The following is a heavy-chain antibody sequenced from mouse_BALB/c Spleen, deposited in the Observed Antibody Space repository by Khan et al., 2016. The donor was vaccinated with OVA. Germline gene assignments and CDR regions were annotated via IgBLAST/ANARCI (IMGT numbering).Heavy chain of an antibody. CDR1: AYSITSDYA. CDR2: ISYSGST. Sequence: EVQLQESGPGLVKPSQSLSLTCTVTAYSITSDYAWTWIRQFPGNKLEWMGYISYSGSTSYNPSLKSRISITRDTSKNQFFLQLISVTTEDTATDYCACTRFYYRYSFFGYWGQGTTLSVSS. V-gene: IGHV3-2*02. J-gene: IGHJ2*01. CDR3: ACTRFYYRYSFFGY. D-gene: IGHD2-14*01.